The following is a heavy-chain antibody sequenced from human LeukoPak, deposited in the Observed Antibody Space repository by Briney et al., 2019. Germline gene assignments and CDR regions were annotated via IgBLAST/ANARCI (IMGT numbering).Heavy chain of an antibody. CDR3: ARDGTSYYGMDV. CDR1: GFTFNRCW. V-gene: IGHV3-30-3*01. Sequence: GGSLRLSCVVSGFTFNRCWMNWVRQAPGKGLEWVAVISYDGSNKYYADSVKGRFTISRDNSKNTLYLQMNSLRAEDTAVYYCARDGTSYYGMDVWGQGTTVTVSS. J-gene: IGHJ6*02. CDR2: ISYDGSNK. D-gene: IGHD4-23*01.